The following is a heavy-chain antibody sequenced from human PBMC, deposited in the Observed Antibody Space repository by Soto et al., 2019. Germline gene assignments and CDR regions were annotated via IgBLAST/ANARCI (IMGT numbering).Heavy chain of an antibody. CDR3: ARQGFGAIHGLVDV. Sequence: PSETLSLTCTVSGASVTQYYWNWIRQSPGKGLEWIVSVSSTGSTVFNPSLTSRVTVSLDTSKNQFPLNLYSVTAADTALYYCARQGFGAIHGLVDVWGQGTTVTVSS. J-gene: IGHJ6*02. D-gene: IGHD3-10*01. CDR1: GASVTQYY. V-gene: IGHV4-4*08. CDR2: VSSTGST.